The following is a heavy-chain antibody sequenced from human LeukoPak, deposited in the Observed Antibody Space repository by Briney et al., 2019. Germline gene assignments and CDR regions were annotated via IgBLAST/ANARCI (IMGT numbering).Heavy chain of an antibody. D-gene: IGHD3-10*01. CDR1: GFTFSSYG. J-gene: IGHJ6*02. Sequence: AGGSLRLSCAASGFTFSSYGMNWVRQAPGKGLEWVSSISSSSSYIYYADSVKGRFTISRDNAKNSLYLQMNSLRAEDTAVYYCARDLGDYYGMDVWGQGTTVTVSS. CDR2: ISSSSSYI. V-gene: IGHV3-21*01. CDR3: ARDLGDYYGMDV.